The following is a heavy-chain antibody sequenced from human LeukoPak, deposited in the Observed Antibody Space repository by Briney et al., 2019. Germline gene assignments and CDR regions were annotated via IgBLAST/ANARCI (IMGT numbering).Heavy chain of an antibody. J-gene: IGHJ4*02. Sequence: GGSLRLSCAASGFTFSDYNMRWIRQAPGKGLEWVSSISRSGSTKYYADSVKGRFTISRDNAKNSLFLQMNSLRAEDTAVYYCARDRDNVAGTRGYFDYWGQGTLVTVSS. D-gene: IGHD6-19*01. CDR2: ISRSGSTK. CDR3: ARDRDNVAGTRGYFDY. CDR1: GFTFSDYN. V-gene: IGHV3-11*04.